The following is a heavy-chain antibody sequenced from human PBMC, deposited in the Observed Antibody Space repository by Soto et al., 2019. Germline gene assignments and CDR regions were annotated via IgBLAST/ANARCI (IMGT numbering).Heavy chain of an antibody. CDR3: AKHTTFYFDRTGLGDYFDS. D-gene: IGHD3-22*01. V-gene: IGHV3-23*01. CDR1: GFTFSSNA. CDR2: ITGSGGIT. J-gene: IGHJ4*02. Sequence: AGGSLRLSCAASGFTFSSNAMSWVRRAPGKGLEWVSGITGSGGITDYADSVKGQFTISRDNSRNTLYLQMNYLRVEDTAVYFCAKHTTFYFDRTGLGDYFDSWGQGTLVTVSS.